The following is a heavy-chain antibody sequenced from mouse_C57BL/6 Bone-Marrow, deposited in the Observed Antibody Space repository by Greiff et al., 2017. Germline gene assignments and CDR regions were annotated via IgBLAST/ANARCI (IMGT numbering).Heavy chain of an antibody. J-gene: IGHJ1*03. CDR3: ARSGVTTVAWYFDV. CDR1: GYAFTNYL. CDR2: INPGSGGT. D-gene: IGHD1-1*01. V-gene: IGHV1-54*01. Sequence: QVQLQQSGAELVRPGTSVKVSCKASGYAFTNYLIEWVKQRPGQGLEWIGVINPGSGGTNYNEKFKGKETLTADKTSSTAYMQLSSLTSEDSAVYFCARSGVTTVAWYFDVWGTGTTVTVSS.